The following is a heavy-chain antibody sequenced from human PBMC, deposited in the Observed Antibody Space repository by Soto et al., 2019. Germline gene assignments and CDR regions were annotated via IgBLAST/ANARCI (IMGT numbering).Heavy chain of an antibody. J-gene: IGHJ6*02. D-gene: IGHD2-2*01. CDR1: GGTFSSYT. V-gene: IGHV1-69*04. CDR2: IIPILGIA. CDR3: ARDYPRKDIVVVPAASFTHPYYYYGMDV. Sequence: ASVKVSCKASGGTFSSYTISWVRQAPGQGLEWMGRIIPILGIANYAQKFQGRVTITADKSTSTAYMELSSLRSEDTAVYYCARDYPRKDIVVVPAASFTHPYYYYGMDVWGQGTTVTVSS.